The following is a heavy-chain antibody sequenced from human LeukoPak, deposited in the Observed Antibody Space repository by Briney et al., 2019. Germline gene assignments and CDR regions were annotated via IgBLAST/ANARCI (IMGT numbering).Heavy chain of an antibody. D-gene: IGHD2-2*01. CDR2: NYYSGST. CDR3: ARDRSDQYAFDI. J-gene: IGHJ3*02. CDR1: GGSISSYY. V-gene: IGHV4-59*01. Sequence: SETLSLTCTVSGGSISSYYWSWLRQPPGKGLEWIGYNYYSGSTNYNPSLKSRVTISVDTSKNQFSLELTSVTAADTAVYYCARDRSDQYAFDIWGQGKMVTVSS.